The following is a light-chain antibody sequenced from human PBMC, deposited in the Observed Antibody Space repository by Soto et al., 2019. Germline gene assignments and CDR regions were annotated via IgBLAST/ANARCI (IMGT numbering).Light chain of an antibody. Sequence: EIVLTQSPATLSLSPVERATLSCRASQSIGLAIAWYQHKPGQAPRLLIFDASQRATGIPARFRGSGSGTDFTLTISSLQSEDFAVYYCQQYNNWLWTFGQGTKVDIK. CDR1: QSIGLA. CDR2: DAS. V-gene: IGKV3-11*01. J-gene: IGKJ1*01. CDR3: QQYNNWLWT.